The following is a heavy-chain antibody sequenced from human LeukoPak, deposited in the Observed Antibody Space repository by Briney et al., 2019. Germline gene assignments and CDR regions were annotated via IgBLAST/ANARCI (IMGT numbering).Heavy chain of an antibody. CDR3: ARGIVVVPAAGAWFDP. J-gene: IGHJ5*02. CDR2: IYYSGST. CDR1: GGSISSYY. D-gene: IGHD2-2*01. V-gene: IGHV4-59*01. Sequence: SETLSLTCTVSGGSISSYYWSWIRQPPGKGLEWIGYIYYSGSTNYNPSLKSRVTISVDASKNQFSLKLSSVTAADTAVYYCARGIVVVPAAGAWFDPWGQGTLVTVSS.